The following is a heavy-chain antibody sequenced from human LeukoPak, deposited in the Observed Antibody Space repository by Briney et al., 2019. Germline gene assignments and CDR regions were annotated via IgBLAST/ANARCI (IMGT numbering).Heavy chain of an antibody. CDR2: VKQDGSKK. D-gene: IGHD5-18*01. CDR3: ARVLDTAMVFDY. V-gene: IGHV3-7*01. Sequence: EGSLRLSCAASGFTFSSFWMSWVRQAPGKGLEWVANVKQDGSKKYYVDSVKGRFTISRDNAKNSLFLQMNSLRVEDTAVYYCARVLDTAMVFDYWGQGTLVTVSS. J-gene: IGHJ4*02. CDR1: GFTFSSFW.